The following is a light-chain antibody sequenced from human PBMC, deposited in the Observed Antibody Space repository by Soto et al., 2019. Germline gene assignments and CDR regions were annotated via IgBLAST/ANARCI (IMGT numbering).Light chain of an antibody. CDR2: AAS. Sequence: DIQMTQSPSSLSASVGDRVTISFLASQGVSSYLNWYQQKPGKAPMLLIYAASSLQSGVPSRFSGSGSGTDFSLTISSLQPDDFATYYCQHSYSYSQAFGQGTKVDI. V-gene: IGKV1-39*01. CDR3: QHSYSYSQA. J-gene: IGKJ1*01. CDR1: QGVSSY.